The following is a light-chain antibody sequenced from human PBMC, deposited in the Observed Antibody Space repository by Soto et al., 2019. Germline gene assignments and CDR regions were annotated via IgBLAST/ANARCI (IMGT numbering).Light chain of an antibody. J-gene: IGKJ4*01. Sequence: DIQMTQSPSSLSASVGDRVTITCRASQNINNYLNWYQQKPGKAPNLLIYSTSNLQSGVPSRFSGSGSGTDFTLTISSLQPEDFASYYCQQSYSTPLTFGGGTKV. CDR1: QNINNY. V-gene: IGKV1-39*01. CDR2: STS. CDR3: QQSYSTPLT.